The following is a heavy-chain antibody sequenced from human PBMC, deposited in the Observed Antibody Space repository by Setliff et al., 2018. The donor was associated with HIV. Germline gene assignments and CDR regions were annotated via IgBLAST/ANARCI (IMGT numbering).Heavy chain of an antibody. CDR2: LHYSVSS. J-gene: IGHJ5*02. CDR1: GGSISSGTYF. D-gene: IGHD1-7*01. V-gene: IGHV4-61*10. CDR3: ARHRSGNWNYFGFDP. Sequence: SETLSLTCTVSGGSISSGTYFWSWIRQPAGKGLEWIGYLHYSVSSNYNPSLKSRVTISVDTSKNQSSLKLSSVTVADTAVYYCARHRSGNWNYFGFDPWGQGTLVTVSS.